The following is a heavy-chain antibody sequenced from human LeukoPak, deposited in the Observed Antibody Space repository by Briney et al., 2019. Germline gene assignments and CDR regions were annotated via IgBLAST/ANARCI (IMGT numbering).Heavy chain of an antibody. CDR2: IYYSGST. V-gene: IGHV4-59*08. CDR3: ARLGDCEKSHFDY. Sequence: PSETLSLTCTVSGGSISSYYWSWIRQPPGKGLEWIGYIYYSGSTNYNPSLKSRVTISVDTSKNQFSLKLSSVTAADTAVYYCARLGDCEKSHFDYWGQGTLVTVSS. J-gene: IGHJ4*02. D-gene: IGHD2-21*02. CDR1: GGSISSYY.